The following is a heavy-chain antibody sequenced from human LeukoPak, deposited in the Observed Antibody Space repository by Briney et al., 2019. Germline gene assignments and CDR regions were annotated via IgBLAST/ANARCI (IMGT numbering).Heavy chain of an antibody. D-gene: IGHD6-19*01. CDR3: SRDVTWLVRGNQQHYYMDV. V-gene: IGHV3-7*01. CDR1: GFSFSAYS. J-gene: IGHJ6*03. CDR2: MKHDESER. Sequence: GGSLRLSCAASGFSFSAYSMSWIRQAPGKGLEWLANMKHDESERQYVSSVKGRFTISRDNAKNSLHLLMRSLRAEDTAVYFCSRDVTWLVRGNQQHYYMDVWGNGTTVTVSS.